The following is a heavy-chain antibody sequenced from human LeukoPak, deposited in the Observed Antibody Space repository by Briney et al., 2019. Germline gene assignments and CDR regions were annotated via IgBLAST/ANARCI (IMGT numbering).Heavy chain of an antibody. CDR3: AREYYDFWSGYSPGHNWFDP. CDR1: GGTFISYA. CDR2: IIPIFGTA. D-gene: IGHD3-3*01. Sequence: GASVKVSCKASGGTFISYAISWVRQAPGQGLEWMGGIIPIFGTANYAQKSQGRVTITADESTSTAYMELSSLKSEDTAVYYCAREYYDFWSGYSPGHNWFDPWGQGTLVTVSS. V-gene: IGHV1-69*13. J-gene: IGHJ5*02.